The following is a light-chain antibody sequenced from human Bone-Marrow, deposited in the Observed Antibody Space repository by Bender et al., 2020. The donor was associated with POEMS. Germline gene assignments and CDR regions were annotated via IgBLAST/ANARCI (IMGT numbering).Light chain of an antibody. CDR3: SSYAVTTTVL. V-gene: IGLV2-23*01. CDR1: SSDIGNYNL. J-gene: IGLJ2*01. CDR2: DAT. Sequence: QSALTQPASVSGSPGQSITISCTGTSSDIGNYNLVSWYQQHPGKAPQLMIYDATKRPSGVSNRFSGSKSGNSASLTISGLRAEDEADYYCSSYAVTTTVLFGGGTKLTVL.